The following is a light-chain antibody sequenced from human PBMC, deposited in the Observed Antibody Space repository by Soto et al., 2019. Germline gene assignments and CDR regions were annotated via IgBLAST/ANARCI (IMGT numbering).Light chain of an antibody. J-gene: IGLJ2*01. CDR3: QTCGAGCSVV. Sequence: QLLLTQSPSASASLGASVQLTCTLSSGHSSYAIAWHQQQPEKGPRYLMKVNSDGSHNKGDGIPDRFSGSSSGAERYLTIASLQSEDEADYYCQTCGAGCSVVFGGGTKLTVL. CDR1: SGHSSYA. CDR2: VNSDGSH. V-gene: IGLV4-69*01.